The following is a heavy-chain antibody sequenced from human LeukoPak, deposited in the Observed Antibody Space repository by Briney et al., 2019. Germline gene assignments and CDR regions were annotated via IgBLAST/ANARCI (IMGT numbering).Heavy chain of an antibody. CDR3: ARDGVGSAFDL. CDR2: VSYDGSGE. Sequence: GGSLRLSCAASGFIFRSYPMHWVRQAPGKGLEWVAVVSYDGSGENYADSVNGRFTISRDNSKNTLYLQMNSLRAEDTAVFYCARDGVGSAFDLWGQGTMVTVSS. D-gene: IGHD3-16*01. J-gene: IGHJ3*01. CDR1: GFIFRSYP. V-gene: IGHV3-30*01.